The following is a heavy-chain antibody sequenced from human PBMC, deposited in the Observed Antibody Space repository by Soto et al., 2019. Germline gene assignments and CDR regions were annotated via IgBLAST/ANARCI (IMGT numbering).Heavy chain of an antibody. J-gene: IGHJ4*02. Sequence: GSLRLSCAVSGFTFGSYWMNWVRLIPGKGLEWVAYIKPDGSATYYVDSVKGRFTISRDNAKNSLHLQMNSLRVEDTSVYYCARAGYCGPGCYYYFDYWGQGTLVTVYS. D-gene: IGHD2-21*02. V-gene: IGHV3-7*01. CDR2: IKPDGSAT. CDR3: ARAGYCGPGCYYYFDY. CDR1: GFTFGSYW.